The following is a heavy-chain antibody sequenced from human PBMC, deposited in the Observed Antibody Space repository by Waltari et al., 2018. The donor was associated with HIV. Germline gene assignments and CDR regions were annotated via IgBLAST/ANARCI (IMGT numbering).Heavy chain of an antibody. J-gene: IGHJ4*02. CDR3: ARGGWELY. V-gene: IGHV1-3*04. CDR2: INTANGNT. Sequence: QVPFVQSGAEVKKPGASVKISCKTSGHTFTSYAIHWVRQAPGQRLEWMGWINTANGNTEYPQTFQGRVTMTWDTAAGTVYMDLRSLRSEDTALYYCARGGWELYWGQGTLVTVSS. CDR1: GHTFTSYA. D-gene: IGHD1-26*01.